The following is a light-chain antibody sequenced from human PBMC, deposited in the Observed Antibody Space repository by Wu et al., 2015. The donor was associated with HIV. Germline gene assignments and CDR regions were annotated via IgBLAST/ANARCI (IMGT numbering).Light chain of an antibody. CDR3: QQRSNWPPA. CDR1: QSISNNY. CDR2: DAS. J-gene: IGKJ4*01. Sequence: EIVLSQSPGTLSLSPGERATLSCRASQSISNNYLAWYQQKPGQAPRLLIYDASNRATGIPARFSGSGSGTDFTLTISSLEPEDFAVYYCQQRSNWPPAFGGGTKVEIK. V-gene: IGKV3-11*01.